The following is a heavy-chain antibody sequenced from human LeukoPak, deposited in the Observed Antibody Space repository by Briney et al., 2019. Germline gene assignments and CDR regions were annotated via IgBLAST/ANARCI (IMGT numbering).Heavy chain of an antibody. CDR3: AKGNYGYYFDY. CDR2: ISGSGGNT. CDR1: GFTFSSYX. J-gene: IGHJ4*02. D-gene: IGHD4-11*01. V-gene: IGHV3-23*01. Sequence: PGGSXXLSXAXXGFTFSSYXMSWVRQAPGKGLEWVSAISGSGGNTYYADSVKGRFTISRDNCKNTLYLQMNSLRAEDTAIYYCAKGNYGYYFDYWGQGTLVTVSS.